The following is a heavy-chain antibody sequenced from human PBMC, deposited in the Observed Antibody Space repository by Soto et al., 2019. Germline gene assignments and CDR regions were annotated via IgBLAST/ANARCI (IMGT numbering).Heavy chain of an antibody. CDR1: GFTFSSCA. CDR2: VTHDGTLY. D-gene: IGHD2-8*02. V-gene: IGHV3-30*18. CDR3: VKDRSDTWSFDY. J-gene: IGHJ4*02. Sequence: QVQLGESGGGVVQPGRSLRLSCVASGFTFSSCAMHWVRQVPGKGLEWLAVVTHDGTLYPYADSVKGRFSFSRDNSRKTLYLQMNGLRPEDTALYYCVKDRSDTWSFDYWGQGTLVTVSS.